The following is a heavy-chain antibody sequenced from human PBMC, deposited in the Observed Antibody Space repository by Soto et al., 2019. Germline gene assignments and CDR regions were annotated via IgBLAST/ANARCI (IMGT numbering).Heavy chain of an antibody. V-gene: IGHV3-23*01. CDR1: GFTFSNYA. CDR3: AKCLVETGSNSGWPWSFHY. Sequence: EVQLLESGGGLVQPGRSLRLSCAASGFTFSNYAMSWVRQAPGQGLDWVSAISGSGGTTYYADSVKGRFTITRDNSKNTLFLQMNSLRAEDAAVYYCAKCLVETGSNSGWPWSFHYWGQGTLVTVSS. CDR2: ISGSGGTT. D-gene: IGHD6-25*01. J-gene: IGHJ4*02.